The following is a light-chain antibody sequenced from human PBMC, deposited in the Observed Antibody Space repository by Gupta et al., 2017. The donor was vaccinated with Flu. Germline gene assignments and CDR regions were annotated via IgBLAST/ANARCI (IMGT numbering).Light chain of an antibody. CDR3: SSHTVSDTFV. V-gene: IGLV2-11*01. CDR2: DVT. CDR1: RSDVGGYKY. J-gene: IGLJ2*01. Sequence: ALPQPPPVSGPPDRQATISCTGTRSDVGGYKYVSWHQHHPGKAPKLIIYDVTKRPSGVPDRFSGSKSANTASLTISGLQAEDEGDYYCSSHTVSDTFVFGGGTTLTVL.